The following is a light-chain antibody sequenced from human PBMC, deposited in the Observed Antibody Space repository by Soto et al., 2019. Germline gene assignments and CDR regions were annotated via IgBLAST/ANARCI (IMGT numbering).Light chain of an antibody. J-gene: IGKJ4*01. CDR1: QSVSSSY. V-gene: IGKV3-20*01. CDR3: QQYGSPPLT. Sequence: EIVLTQSPGTLSLSPGERATLSCRASQSVSSSYLAWYQQKHGQAPRLLIYGASSRATGIPDRFSGSGSGRDFTLTISGLEPEDFAVYYCQQYGSPPLTFGGGTKVEIK. CDR2: GAS.